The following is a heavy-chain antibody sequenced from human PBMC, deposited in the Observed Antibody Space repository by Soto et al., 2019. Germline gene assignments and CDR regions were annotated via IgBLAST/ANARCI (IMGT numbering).Heavy chain of an antibody. CDR2: IWYDGSNK. CDR1: GFTFSSYG. Sequence: QVQLVESGGGVVQPGRSLRLSCAASGFTFSSYGMHWVRQAPGKGLEWVAVIWYDGSNKNYADSVKGRFTISRDNSKNTLYLQMNSLRAEDTAVYYCARKYYDILTGYSLYYYYYGMDVWGQGTTVTVSS. V-gene: IGHV3-33*01. J-gene: IGHJ6*02. D-gene: IGHD3-9*01. CDR3: ARKYYDILTGYSLYYYYYGMDV.